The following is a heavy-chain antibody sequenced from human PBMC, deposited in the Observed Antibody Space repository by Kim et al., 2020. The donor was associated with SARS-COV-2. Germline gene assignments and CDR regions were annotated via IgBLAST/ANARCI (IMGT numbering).Heavy chain of an antibody. CDR2: ISSTSAYI. V-gene: IGHV3-21*01. D-gene: IGHD2-2*01. CDR3: ARNLVPTTKTYGMDV. Sequence: GGSLRLSCAASGFTFSTYSMNWVRQAPGKGLEWVSSISSTSAYIYYADSVKGRFTISRDNAKDSLYLQMNSLRAEDTAGYYCARNLVPTTKTYGMDVWGQGTTVTVSS. J-gene: IGHJ6*02. CDR1: GFTFSTYS.